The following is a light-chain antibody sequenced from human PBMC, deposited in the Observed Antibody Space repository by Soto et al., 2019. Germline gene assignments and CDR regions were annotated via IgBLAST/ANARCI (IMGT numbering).Light chain of an antibody. CDR3: QQYYNWWT. CDR1: QTIHSY. J-gene: IGKJ1*01. Sequence: DVQMTQSPSSLSASVGDRITLTCRASQTIHSYLHWYQFKPGKAPPLLIQSASSLHSGVPSRFSGSGSGTEFTLTISSLQSEDFAVYHCQQYYNWWTFGQGTKVDIK. CDR2: SAS. V-gene: IGKV1-39*01.